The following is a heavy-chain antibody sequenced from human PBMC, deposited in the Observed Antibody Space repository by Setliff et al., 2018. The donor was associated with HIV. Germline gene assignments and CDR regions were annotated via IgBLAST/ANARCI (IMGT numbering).Heavy chain of an antibody. J-gene: IGHJ4*02. CDR2: ISASNGYT. CDR3: ATYHYYDSRAYYVDLYYFEY. Sequence: RASVKVSCKASGYTFSSHGISWVRQAPGQGLEWMGWISASNGYTDYAQKFRDRVTLTTDTSTSTAYMELRSLTSDDTAVYYCATYHYYDSRAYYVDLYYFEYWGQGTLVTVSS. D-gene: IGHD3-22*01. CDR1: GYTFSSHG. V-gene: IGHV1-18*01.